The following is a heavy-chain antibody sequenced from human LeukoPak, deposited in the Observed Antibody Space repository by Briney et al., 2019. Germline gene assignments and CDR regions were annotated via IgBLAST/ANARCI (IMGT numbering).Heavy chain of an antibody. J-gene: IGHJ1*01. CDR1: GYTFTSYA. V-gene: IGHV1-18*01. D-gene: IGHD6-19*01. CDR2: ISLYNPKT. Sequence: GASVKVSCKASGYTFTSYAISWVRQAPGQGLDWMGWISLYNPKTNYAQKFQGRVTMTTDTSTSTAYMELRSLRSDDTAVYYCARLGVAGDPSSAEYFQHWGQGTLLTVSS. CDR3: ARLGVAGDPSSAEYFQH.